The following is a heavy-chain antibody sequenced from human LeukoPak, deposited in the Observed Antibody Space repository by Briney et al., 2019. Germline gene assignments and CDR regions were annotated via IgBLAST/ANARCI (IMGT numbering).Heavy chain of an antibody. CDR1: GFTFSSYA. CDR2: IGTAGDP. Sequence: GGSLRLSCAASGFTFSSYAMSWVRQATGKGLEWVSAIGTAGDPYYPASLKGRFTISRENAKNSLYLQMNSLRAGDTAVYYCARGGWGSYAFDIWGQGTMVTVSS. CDR3: ARGGWGSYAFDI. V-gene: IGHV3-13*05. D-gene: IGHD3-16*01. J-gene: IGHJ3*02.